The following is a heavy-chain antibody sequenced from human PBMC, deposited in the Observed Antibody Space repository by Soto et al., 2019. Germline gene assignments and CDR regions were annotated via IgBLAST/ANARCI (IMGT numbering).Heavy chain of an antibody. V-gene: IGHV4-34*01. J-gene: IGHJ4*02. CDR1: SGSFSGYY. Sequence: PSETLSLTCAVYSGSFSGYYWSWIRQPPGKGLEWIGEIYQGLSIIYNPSLESRVTISVDSSKNQFYLKLRSVTAADTAVYYCARHEGYYFDSWGQGTLVTVSS. CDR2: IYQGLSI. CDR3: ARHEGYYFDS.